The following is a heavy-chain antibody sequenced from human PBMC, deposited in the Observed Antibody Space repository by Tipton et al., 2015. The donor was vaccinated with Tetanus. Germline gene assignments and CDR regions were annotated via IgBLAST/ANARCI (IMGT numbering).Heavy chain of an antibody. Sequence: SLRLSCEASGFTFNNFFMTWVRQAPGKGLEWVSLISATGGTRHYTDSVKGRFTISRDEAKKSVYLEMSSLTVGDTAVYYCARDRGEDWTNFYYMDVWGKGATVIVSS. CDR1: GFTFNNFF. V-gene: IGHV3-23*01. D-gene: IGHD3/OR15-3a*01. J-gene: IGHJ6*03. CDR3: ARDRGEDWTNFYYMDV. CDR2: ISATGGTR.